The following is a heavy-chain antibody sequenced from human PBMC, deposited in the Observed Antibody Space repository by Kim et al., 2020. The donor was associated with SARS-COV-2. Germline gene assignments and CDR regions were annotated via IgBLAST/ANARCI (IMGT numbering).Heavy chain of an antibody. V-gene: IGHV3-11*06. J-gene: IGHJ4*02. Sequence: VKGRFTISRDNAKTSLYLQMNSLRAEDTAVYYCARVFVGYCSGGSCYLDYWGQGTLVTVSS. CDR3: ARVFVGYCSGGSCYLDY. D-gene: IGHD2-15*01.